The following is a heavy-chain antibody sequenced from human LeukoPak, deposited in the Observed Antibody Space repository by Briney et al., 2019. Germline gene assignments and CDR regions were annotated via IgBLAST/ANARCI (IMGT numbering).Heavy chain of an antibody. J-gene: IGHJ4*02. CDR3: ARDGWGYCSGGSCYFDY. CDR2: INWNGGST. D-gene: IGHD2-15*01. Sequence: PGGSLRLSCAASGFTFDDYAMHWVRQAPGKGLEWVSGINWNGGSTGYADSVKGRFTISRDNAKNSLYLQMNSLRAEDTALYYCARDGWGYCSGGSCYFDYWGQGTLVTVSS. V-gene: IGHV3-20*04. CDR1: GFTFDDYA.